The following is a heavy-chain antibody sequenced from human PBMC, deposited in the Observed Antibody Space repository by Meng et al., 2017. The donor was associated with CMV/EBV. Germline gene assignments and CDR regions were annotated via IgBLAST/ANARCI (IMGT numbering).Heavy chain of an antibody. CDR1: GGSISSYY. V-gene: IGHV4-59*01. CDR2: IYYSGST. J-gene: IGHJ6*02. CDR3: ARDRTMVRGVHGMDV. Sequence: GSLRLSCTVSGGSISSYYWSWIRQPPGKGLEWIGYIYYSGSTNYNPSLKSRVTISVDTSKNQFSLKLSSVTAADTAVYYCARDRTMVRGVHGMDVWGQGTTVTVSS. D-gene: IGHD3-10*01.